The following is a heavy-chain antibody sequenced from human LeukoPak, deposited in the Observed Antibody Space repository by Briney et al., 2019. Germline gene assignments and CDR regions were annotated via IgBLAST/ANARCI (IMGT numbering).Heavy chain of an antibody. CDR3: ARVASIASLLDY. CDR1: GFTFSSYE. CDR2: ISSSGSTI. Sequence: PGGSLRRSCAASGFTFSSYEMNWVRQAPGKGLEWVSYISSSGSTIYYADSVKGRFTISRDNAKNSLYLQMNSLRAEDTAVYYCARVASIASLLDYWGQGTLVTVSS. D-gene: IGHD3-16*02. J-gene: IGHJ4*02. V-gene: IGHV3-48*03.